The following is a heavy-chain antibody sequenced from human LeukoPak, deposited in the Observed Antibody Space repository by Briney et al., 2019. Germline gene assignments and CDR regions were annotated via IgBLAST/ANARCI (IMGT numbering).Heavy chain of an antibody. V-gene: IGHV1-24*01. Sequence: ASVKVSCKVSGYTLTELSMHWVRQAPGKGLEWTGGFDPEDGETIYAQKFQGRVTTTEDTSTDTAYMELSSLRSEDTAVYYCAAATRGYAFDIWGQGTMVTVSS. J-gene: IGHJ3*02. CDR1: GYTLTELS. CDR2: FDPEDGET. CDR3: AAATRGYAFDI. D-gene: IGHD1-26*01.